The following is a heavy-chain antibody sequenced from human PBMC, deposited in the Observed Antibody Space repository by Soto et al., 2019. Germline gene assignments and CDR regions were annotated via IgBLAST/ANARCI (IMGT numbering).Heavy chain of an antibody. V-gene: IGHV1-69*01. CDR3: ARKDPSYGMDV. J-gene: IGHJ6*02. CDR1: GGTFSSYA. Sequence: QVQLVQSGAEVKKPGSSVKVSCKASGGTFSSYAISWVRQAPGQGLEWMGGIIPIFGTANYAQKFQGRVTITADEPTSTAYMELSRLRSEDTAVYYCARKDPSYGMDVWGQGTTVTVSS. CDR2: IIPIFGTA.